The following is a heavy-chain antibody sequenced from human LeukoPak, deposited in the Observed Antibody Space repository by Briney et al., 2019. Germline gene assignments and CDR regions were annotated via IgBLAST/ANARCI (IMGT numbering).Heavy chain of an antibody. CDR1: GGTFSSYA. V-gene: IGHV1-69*01. J-gene: IGHJ6*03. D-gene: IGHD3-9*01. CDR3: AGELRYFDWTERAYYMDV. CDR2: IIPIFGTA. Sequence: SVKVSCKASGGTFSSYAISWVRQAPGQGLEWMGGIIPIFGTANYAQKFQGRVTITADESTSTAYMELSSLRSEDTVVYYCAGELRYFDWTERAYYMDVWGKGTTVTVSS.